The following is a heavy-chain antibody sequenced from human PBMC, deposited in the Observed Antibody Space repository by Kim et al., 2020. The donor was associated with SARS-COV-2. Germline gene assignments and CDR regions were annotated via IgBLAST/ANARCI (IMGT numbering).Heavy chain of an antibody. CDR3: AREAVSGFDC. CDR2: ST. V-gene: IGHV4-59*01. D-gene: IGHD4-4*01. Sequence: STNYNPSLASRVTISVDTSKNQFSLKLSSVTAADTAFYYCAREAVSGFDCWGQGTLVTVSS. J-gene: IGHJ4*02.